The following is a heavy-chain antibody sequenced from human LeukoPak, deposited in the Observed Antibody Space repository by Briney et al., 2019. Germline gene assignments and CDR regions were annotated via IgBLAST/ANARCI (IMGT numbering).Heavy chain of an antibody. CDR3: AKDQKAAMVAGFDY. Sequence: GRSLRLSCAASGFTFSSYGMHWVRQAPGKGLEWVAVISYDGSNKYYADSVKGRFTISRDNSKNTLYLQMNSPRAEDTAVYYCAKDQKAAMVAGFDYWGQGTLVTVSS. CDR1: GFTFSSYG. V-gene: IGHV3-30*18. J-gene: IGHJ4*02. CDR2: ISYDGSNK. D-gene: IGHD5-18*01.